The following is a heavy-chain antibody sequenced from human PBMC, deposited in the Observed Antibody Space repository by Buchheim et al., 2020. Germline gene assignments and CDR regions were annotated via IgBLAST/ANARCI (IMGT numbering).Heavy chain of an antibody. J-gene: IGHJ6*02. V-gene: IGHV3-30-3*01. CDR2: ISYDGSNK. D-gene: IGHD2-2*01. CDR1: GFTFSSYA. Sequence: QVQLVESGGGVVQPGRSLRLSCAASGFTFSSYAMHWVRQAPGKGLEWVAVISYDGSNKYYADSVKGRFNISRDNSKNPPYLQMNSLRAEDTAVYYCARDRRRGLSTSFIYYYYGMDVWGQGTT. CDR3: ARDRRRGLSTSFIYYYYGMDV.